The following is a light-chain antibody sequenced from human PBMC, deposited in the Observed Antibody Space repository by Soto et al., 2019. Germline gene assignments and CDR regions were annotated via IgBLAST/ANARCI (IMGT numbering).Light chain of an antibody. V-gene: IGLV2-14*01. CDR2: DVS. Sequence: QSVLTQPASVSGSPGQSITISCTGTSSDVGGYNYVSWYQQHPGKAPKLMIYDVSNRPSGVSNRFSGSKSGNTASLTISGLRAEDEADYYCSSYTSSSTYVLGTGTKLTVL. CDR3: SSYTSSSTYV. CDR1: SSDVGGYNY. J-gene: IGLJ1*01.